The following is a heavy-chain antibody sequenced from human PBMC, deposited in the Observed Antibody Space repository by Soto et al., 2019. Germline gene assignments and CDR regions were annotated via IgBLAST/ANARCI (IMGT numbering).Heavy chain of an antibody. J-gene: IGHJ6*02. Sequence: EVQLVESGGGLVKPGGSLRLSCAASGFTFSNAWMNWVRQAPGKGLEWVGRIKSKTDGGTTDYAAPVKGRFTISRDDSKNTLYLQMNSLKTEDTAVYYCTTFWAPFGVVIIGRGGMDVWGQGTTVTVSS. CDR2: IKSKTDGGTT. CDR3: TTFWAPFGVVIIGRGGMDV. V-gene: IGHV3-15*07. D-gene: IGHD3-3*01. CDR1: GFTFSNAW.